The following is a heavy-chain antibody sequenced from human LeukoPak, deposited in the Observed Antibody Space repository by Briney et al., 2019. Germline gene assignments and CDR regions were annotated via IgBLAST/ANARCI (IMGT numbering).Heavy chain of an antibody. V-gene: IGHV4-31*03. Sequence: PSQTLSLTCTVSGVSISSGGYYWSWLRQHPGKGLEWIGYIYYSGSTYYNPSLKSRVTISVDTSKNQFSLKLSSVTAADTAVYYCARRHLGDWFDPWGQGTLVTVSS. CDR2: IYYSGST. D-gene: IGHD3-10*01. J-gene: IGHJ5*02. CDR1: GVSISSGGYY. CDR3: ARRHLGDWFDP.